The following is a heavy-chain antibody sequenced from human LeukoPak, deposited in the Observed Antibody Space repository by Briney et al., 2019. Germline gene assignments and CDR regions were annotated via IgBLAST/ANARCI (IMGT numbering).Heavy chain of an antibody. CDR1: GSTFSSYA. Sequence: HPGGSLRLSCVDSGSTFSSYAMNWVRQAPGKGLEWVSVISSTAGSTSYADSVTGRFTISRDNSKNTLYLQMNSLRAEDTAVYYCAKGDYGRWFDPWGQGTLVTVSS. CDR3: AKGDYGRWFDP. CDR2: ISSTAGST. D-gene: IGHD4-17*01. J-gene: IGHJ5*02. V-gene: IGHV3-23*01.